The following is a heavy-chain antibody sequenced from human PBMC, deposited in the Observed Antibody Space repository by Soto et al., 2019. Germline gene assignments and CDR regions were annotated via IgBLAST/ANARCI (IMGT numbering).Heavy chain of an antibody. Sequence: QVQLVQSGAEVKKPGSSVKVSCKASGGTFSSYAISWVRQAPGQGLEWMGGIIPIFGTANYAQKFQGRVTSPANESTSTAYMELSSLRSEDTAVYYCARGGHGGSYVGYYYYGMDVWGQGTTVTASS. CDR2: IIPIFGTA. CDR3: ARGGHGGSYVGYYYYGMDV. D-gene: IGHD1-26*01. CDR1: GGTFSSYA. J-gene: IGHJ6*02. V-gene: IGHV1-69*12.